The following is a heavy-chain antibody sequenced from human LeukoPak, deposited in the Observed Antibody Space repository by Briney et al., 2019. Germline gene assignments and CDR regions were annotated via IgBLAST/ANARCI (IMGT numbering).Heavy chain of an antibody. V-gene: IGHV3-66*04. CDR2: IYSGGST. CDR1: GFTVSSNY. D-gene: IGHD4-17*01. Sequence: GGSLKLSCAPSGFTVSSNYMSWVRQAPGKGLDWVSVIYSGGSTYYRDSVKGRFTISRDNFKNTLYLRMNSLRAEDTAVYYCARHPPSVTLIRGAFDIWGHGTMVTVSS. J-gene: IGHJ3*02. CDR3: ARHPPSVTLIRGAFDI.